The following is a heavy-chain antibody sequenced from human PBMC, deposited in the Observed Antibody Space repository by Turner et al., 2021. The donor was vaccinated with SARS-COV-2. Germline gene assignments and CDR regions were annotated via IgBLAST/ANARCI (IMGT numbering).Heavy chain of an antibody. CDR2: IWFDGSNK. CDR1: GFTFSSYG. D-gene: IGHD3-22*01. V-gene: IGHV3-33*01. Sequence: QVQLVESGGGVVQPGRSLRLSCAASGFTFSSYGMHWVRQAPGKGLEGVAVIWFDGSNKYDADSGKGRFTISRDNSKNTLYLQMNSLRAEDTAVYYCARDRAFGDSSGRDYWGQGTLVTVSS. CDR3: ARDRAFGDSSGRDY. J-gene: IGHJ4*02.